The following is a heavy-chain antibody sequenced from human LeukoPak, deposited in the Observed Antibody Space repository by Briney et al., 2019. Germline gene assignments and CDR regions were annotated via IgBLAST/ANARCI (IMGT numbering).Heavy chain of an antibody. V-gene: IGHV3-23*01. CDR2: ISGSGAST. D-gene: IGHD2-2*01. J-gene: IGHJ4*02. CDR1: GFPFSSYA. CDR3: AKEWPYCSSTSCPIGY. Sequence: GGSLRLSCAASGFPFSSYAMSWVRRAPGKGLEWVLGISGSGASTNYADSVKGRFTISRDNSKNTLFLQMNSLRAEDTAVYYCAKEWPYCSSTSCPIGYWGQGTLVTVSS.